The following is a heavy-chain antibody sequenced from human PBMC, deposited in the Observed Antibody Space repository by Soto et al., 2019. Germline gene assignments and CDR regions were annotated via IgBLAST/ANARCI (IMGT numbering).Heavy chain of an antibody. J-gene: IGHJ6*02. CDR3: ARDQYCSSTNCYAGDYYGMDV. V-gene: IGHV1-3*01. D-gene: IGHD2-2*01. CDR2: INAGNGNT. Sequence: ASVKVSCKASGYTFTSYAMHWVRQAPGQRLEWMGWINAGNGNTKYSQKFQGRVTITRDTSASTAYMELSSLRSEDTAVYYCARDQYCSSTNCYAGDYYGMDVWGQGTTVTVSS. CDR1: GYTFTSYA.